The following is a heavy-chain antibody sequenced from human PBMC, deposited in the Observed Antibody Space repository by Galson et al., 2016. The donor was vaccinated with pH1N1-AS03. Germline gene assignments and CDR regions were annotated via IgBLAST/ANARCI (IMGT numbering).Heavy chain of an antibody. CDR2: ISSHGKID. CDR3: AKEGSGSVSKFAFDI. V-gene: IGHV3-30*18. D-gene: IGHD3-10*01. Sequence: SLRLSCAASGFIFSNHGMHWVRQAPGKGLEWVAVISSHGKIDSYADSVRGRFTVSRDNSNNTLYLQMDSLRAEDRAVYYCAKEGSGSVSKFAFDIWGQGTIVTVSS. CDR1: GFIFSNHG. J-gene: IGHJ3*02.